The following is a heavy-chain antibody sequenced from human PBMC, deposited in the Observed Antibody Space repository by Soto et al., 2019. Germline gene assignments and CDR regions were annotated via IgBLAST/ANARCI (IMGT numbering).Heavy chain of an antibody. J-gene: IGHJ6*02. CDR2: IYPGDSDI. V-gene: IGHV5-51*01. D-gene: IGHD3-10*01. CDR1: GYSFISYW. Sequence: PGESLKISCKGSGYSFISYWIAWVRQMPGKGLEWMGIIYPGDSDIRYSPSFQGQVTISADKSIRTAYLQWSSLKASDTAMYYCARPAMARSYYYYGMDVWGQGTTVTAP. CDR3: ARPAMARSYYYYGMDV.